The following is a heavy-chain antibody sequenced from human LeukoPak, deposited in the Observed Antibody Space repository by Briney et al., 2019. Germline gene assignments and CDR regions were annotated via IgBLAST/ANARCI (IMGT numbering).Heavy chain of an antibody. V-gene: IGHV1-2*06. J-gene: IGHJ4*02. D-gene: IGHD1-14*01. CDR1: GYTFTSYD. CDR3: ATDGGNHNFDY. CDR2: IILNGGAT. Sequence: GASVKVSCKASGYTFTSYDINWVRQAPGQGLEWMGRIILNGGATSYAQKFQGRVTLTRDTSISTAYMELIRQTSDDTAVYYCATDGGNHNFDYWGQGTLVTVSS.